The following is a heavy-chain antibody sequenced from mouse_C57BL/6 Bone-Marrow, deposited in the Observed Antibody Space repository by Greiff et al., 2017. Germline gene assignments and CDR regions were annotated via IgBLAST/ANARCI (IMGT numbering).Heavy chain of an antibody. D-gene: IGHD1-1*02. CDR2: IYPGDGDT. CDR3: ARWGGTYYFDY. V-gene: IGHV1-80*01. J-gene: IGHJ2*01. CDR1: GYAFSSYW. Sequence: VKLQESGAELVKPGASVKISCKASGYAFSSYWMNWVKQRPGKGLEWIGQIYPGDGDTNYNGKFKGKATLTADKSSSTAYMQLSSLTSEDSAVYFCARWGGTYYFDYWGQGTTLTVSS.